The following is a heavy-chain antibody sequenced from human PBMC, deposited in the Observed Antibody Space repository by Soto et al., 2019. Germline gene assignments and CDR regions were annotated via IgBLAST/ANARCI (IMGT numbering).Heavy chain of an antibody. CDR1: GGPISSSSYY. D-gene: IGHD1-26*01. V-gene: IGHV4-39*02. CDR3: ARIVLPYYYYYMDV. J-gene: IGHJ6*03. Sequence: QLQLQESGPGLVKPSETLSLTCTVSGGPISSSSYYWGWIRQPPGKGLEWIGSIYYSGSTYYNPSLQSRVTISVDTSQTHFSLKLSSVTAADTAVYYCARIVLPYYYYYMDVWGKGTTVTVSS. CDR2: IYYSGST.